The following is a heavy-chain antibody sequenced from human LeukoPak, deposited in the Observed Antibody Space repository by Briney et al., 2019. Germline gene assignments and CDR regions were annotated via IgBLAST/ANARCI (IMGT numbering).Heavy chain of an antibody. CDR1: GRSFIGYY. CDR3: ASGRSGNQLLYVY. D-gene: IGHD2-2*02. J-gene: IGHJ4*02. CDR2: INHSGGT. Sequence: KPSETLSLTCAVYGRSFIGYYWTWIRQPPGKGLEWIGEINHSGGTDHNPSLKSRVTMSVDTSKNQISLQLTSVTAADTAVYYCASGRSGNQLLYVYWGQGTLVTVSS. V-gene: IGHV4-34*01.